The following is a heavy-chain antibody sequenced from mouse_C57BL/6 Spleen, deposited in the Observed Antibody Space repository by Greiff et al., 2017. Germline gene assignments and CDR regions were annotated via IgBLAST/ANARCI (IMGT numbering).Heavy chain of an antibody. V-gene: IGHV1-52*01. Sequence: QVHVKQPGAELVRPGSSVKLSCKASGYTFTSYWMHWVKQRPIQGLEWIGNIDPSDSETHYNQKFKDKATLTVDKSSSTAYMQLSSLTSEDSAVYYCASTIYYGNYSGFAYWGQGTLVTVSA. J-gene: IGHJ3*01. CDR1: GYTFTSYW. CDR2: IDPSDSET. D-gene: IGHD2-1*01. CDR3: ASTIYYGNYSGFAY.